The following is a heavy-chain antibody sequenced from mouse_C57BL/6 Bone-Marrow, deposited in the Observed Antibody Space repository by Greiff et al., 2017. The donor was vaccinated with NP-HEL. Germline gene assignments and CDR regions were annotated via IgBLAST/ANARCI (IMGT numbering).Heavy chain of an antibody. Sequence: EVKLVESGGDLVKPGGSLKLSCAASGFTFSSYGMSWVRQTPDKRLEWVATISSGGSYTYSPDSVKGRFTISRDNAKNTLYLQMSSLKSEDTAMYYCARHGPYAMDYWGQGTSVTVSS. J-gene: IGHJ4*01. V-gene: IGHV5-6*01. CDR1: GFTFSSYG. CDR3: ARHGPYAMDY. CDR2: ISSGGSYT.